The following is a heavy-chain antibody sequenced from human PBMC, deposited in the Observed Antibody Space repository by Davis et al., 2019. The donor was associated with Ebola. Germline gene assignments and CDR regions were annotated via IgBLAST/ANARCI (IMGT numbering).Heavy chain of an antibody. CDR3: ARHPRPYSSSWPRAFDP. D-gene: IGHD6-13*01. J-gene: IGHJ5*02. V-gene: IGHV1-18*04. CDR1: GYAFTNYL. Sequence: ASVKVSCKASGYAFTNYLVHWVRQAPGQGLEWMGWINPHNGNTNYAQNVQGRVIMTSDTATTTAYMEVGSLRSDDTAVYYCARHPRPYSSSWPRAFDPWGQGTLVTVSS. CDR2: INPHNGNT.